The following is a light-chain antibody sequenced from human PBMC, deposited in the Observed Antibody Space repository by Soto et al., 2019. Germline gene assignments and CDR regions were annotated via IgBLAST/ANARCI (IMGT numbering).Light chain of an antibody. CDR2: STS. Sequence: EIVLTQSPGTLSLSPGARATLSCRASQSVSSSYLAWYQQKPGQAPRLLIYSTSSRATGIPDRFSGSGSGTDFTLTITRLEPEDFAVYYCQHYGSSPPYTFGQGTKLEIK. CDR1: QSVSSSY. V-gene: IGKV3-20*01. J-gene: IGKJ2*01. CDR3: QHYGSSPPYT.